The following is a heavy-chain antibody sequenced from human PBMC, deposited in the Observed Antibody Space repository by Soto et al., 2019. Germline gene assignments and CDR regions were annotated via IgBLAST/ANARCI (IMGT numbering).Heavy chain of an antibody. V-gene: IGHV1-69*13. J-gene: IGHJ4*02. Sequence: GASVKVSCKASGGTFSSYAISWVRQAPGQGLEWMGGIIPIFGTANYAQKFQGRVTITAXXXXSXXXMXLXXLRXEXTAVYYCARVPHGYNSGYFDYWGQGTLVTVSS. CDR3: ARVPHGYNSGYFDY. CDR1: GGTFSSYA. D-gene: IGHD1-1*01. CDR2: IIPIFGTA.